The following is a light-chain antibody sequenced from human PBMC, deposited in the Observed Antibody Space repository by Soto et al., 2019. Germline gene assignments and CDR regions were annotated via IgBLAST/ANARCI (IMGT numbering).Light chain of an antibody. J-gene: IGKJ2*01. Sequence: EIVMTQSPASLSVSPGETATLSCRASQSISNSLAWYQQKPGQAPSLLIYGASTRATGIPARFSGSGSGTEFTHTIISLQSEDSALYYCQQYNNWPPRTFGQGTKLEIK. CDR3: QQYNNWPPRT. CDR2: GAS. CDR1: QSISNS. V-gene: IGKV3-15*01.